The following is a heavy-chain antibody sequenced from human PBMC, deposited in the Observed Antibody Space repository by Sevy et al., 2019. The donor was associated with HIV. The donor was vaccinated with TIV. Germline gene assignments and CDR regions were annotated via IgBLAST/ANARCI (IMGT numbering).Heavy chain of an antibody. CDR2: ISYDGSDK. CDR3: ARGPGVVAVAARNWFDA. D-gene: IGHD2-15*01. Sequence: AGSLRLSCAASGLTFSSYAMHWVRQAPGKELEWVAVISYDGSDKYFADSVKGRFTISRDNSKNTLFLQMISLRTEDMAVYYCARGPGVVAVAARNWFDAWGQGTLVTVSS. V-gene: IGHV3-30*04. CDR1: GLTFSSYA. J-gene: IGHJ5*02.